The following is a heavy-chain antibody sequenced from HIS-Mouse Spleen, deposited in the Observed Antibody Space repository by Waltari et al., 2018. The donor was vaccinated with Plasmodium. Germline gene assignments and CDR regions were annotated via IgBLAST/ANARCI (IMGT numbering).Heavy chain of an antibody. Sequence: EVQLVASGGGLVQPGGPLRRSCGASGFDFSSYWMCWVRQAPGKGLEWVANIKQDGSEKYYVDSVKGRFTISRDNAKNSLYLQMNSLRAEDTAVYYCASSWYWYFDLWGRGTLVTVSS. CDR3: ASSWYWYFDL. CDR2: IKQDGSEK. CDR1: GFDFSSYW. V-gene: IGHV3-7*01. D-gene: IGHD6-13*01. J-gene: IGHJ2*01.